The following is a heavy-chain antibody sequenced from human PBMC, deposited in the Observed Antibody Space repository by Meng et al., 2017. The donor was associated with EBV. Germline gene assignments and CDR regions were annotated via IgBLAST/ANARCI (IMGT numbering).Heavy chain of an antibody. CDR1: GYTFTSYA. CDR2: INTNTGNP. Sequence: VRVVASGSQLKNPGASVKVSSKASGYTFTSYAMNWVRQAPGQGLEWMGWINTNTGNPTYAQGFTGRFVFSLDTSVSTAYLQISSLKAEDTAVYYCAREGVGYYDSSGLSSYFDYWGQGTLVTVSS. CDR3: AREGVGYYDSSGLSSYFDY. J-gene: IGHJ4*02. V-gene: IGHV7-4-1*02. D-gene: IGHD3-22*01.